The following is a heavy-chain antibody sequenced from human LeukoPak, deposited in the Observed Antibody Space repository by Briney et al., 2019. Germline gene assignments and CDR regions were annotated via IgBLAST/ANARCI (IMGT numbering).Heavy chain of an antibody. CDR2: ICCNGGST. CDR3: AKDQVYSSSWYY. V-gene: IGHV3-23*01. D-gene: IGHD6-13*01. CDR1: GFTFSSYA. Sequence: PGGSLRLSCAASGFTFSSYAMSWVRQAPGKGLEWVAVICCNGGSTYYADSVKGRFTISRDNSKNTLYLQMNSLRAEDTAVYYCAKDQVYSSSWYYWGQGTLVTVSS. J-gene: IGHJ4*02.